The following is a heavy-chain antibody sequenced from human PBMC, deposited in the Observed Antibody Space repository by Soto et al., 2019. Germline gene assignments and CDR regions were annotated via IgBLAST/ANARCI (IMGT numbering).Heavy chain of an antibody. J-gene: IGHJ5*02. CDR3: CVVKRLDQYSTSGYWFDP. V-gene: IGHV3-15*01. CDR1: GFTFSHVW. D-gene: IGHD2-15*01. CDR2: IKSKADGETK. Sequence: AGGSLRLSCAASGFTFSHVWMSWVRQAPGKGLEWVGRIKSKADGETKDYGAPVRGRFTISRDDAKDTLYLQMNSLRIEDTAVYYCCVVKRLDQYSTSGYWFDPWGPGTLVTVSS.